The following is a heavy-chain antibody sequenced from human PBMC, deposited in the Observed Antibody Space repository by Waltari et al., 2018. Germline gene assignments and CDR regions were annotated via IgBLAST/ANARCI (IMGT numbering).Heavy chain of an antibody. CDR1: GDSISDARYY. CDR3: VRRGDYHIYRSGMYFFDY. Sequence: LQMQASGPGLVKPSETLSLTCTVSGDSISDARYYWGCIRPSPGKGLDGLANIYYTGKTDHNPTLKSRVTISVDTSENQVSLTLSSVTPADTAIYYCVRRGDYHIYRSGMYFFDYWGQGTRVTVSS. D-gene: IGHD3-10*01. CDR2: IYYTGKT. V-gene: IGHV4-39*01. J-gene: IGHJ4*02.